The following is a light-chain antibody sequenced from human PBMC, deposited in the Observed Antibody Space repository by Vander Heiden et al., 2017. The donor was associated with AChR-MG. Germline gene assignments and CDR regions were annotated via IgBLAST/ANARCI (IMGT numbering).Light chain of an antibody. V-gene: IGKV1-8*01. J-gene: IGKJ1*01. CDR1: QGISSY. CDR2: AAS. Sequence: AIRMTQSPSSFSASTGDRVTITCRASQGISSYLAWYQQKPGKAPKLLIYAASTLLSGVPSRFSGSGSGTDFTLTISCLQSEDFATYYCQQDDSSPLTFGQGTKLEIK. CDR3: QQDDSSPLT.